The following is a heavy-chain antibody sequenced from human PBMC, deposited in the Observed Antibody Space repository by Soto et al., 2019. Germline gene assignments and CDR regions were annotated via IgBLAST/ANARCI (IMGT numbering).Heavy chain of an antibody. Sequence: QVQLHESGPGLVKPSETLSLTCVVSDGSISTYDWWTWVRQPPGKGLEWIGKMFHSGGADYSPSLKSRVTISADSYKNHFSLRLTAVTAADTAVYYCATGNVDSMLEYWGQGTQVAVSS. V-gene: IGHV4-4*02. J-gene: IGHJ4*02. CDR1: DGSISTYDW. CDR3: ATGNVDSMLEY. D-gene: IGHD3-3*01. CDR2: MFHSGGA.